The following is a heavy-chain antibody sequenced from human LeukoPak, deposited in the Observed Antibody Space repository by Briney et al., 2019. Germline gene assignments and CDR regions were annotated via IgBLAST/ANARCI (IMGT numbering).Heavy chain of an antibody. CDR3: GRAFPPLRTSSAGDL. CDR1: GFSFSDYD. CDR2: ISGRSSHI. D-gene: IGHD3-16*01. Sequence: GGSLRLSCSASGFSFSDYDMNWVRQAPGKGLEWVSAISGRSSHIYYGESVKGRFTISRDNAKTSLYLQMDSLGVEDTAAYYCGRAFPPLRTSSAGDLWGQGTLVIVSS. J-gene: IGHJ1*01. V-gene: IGHV3-21*01.